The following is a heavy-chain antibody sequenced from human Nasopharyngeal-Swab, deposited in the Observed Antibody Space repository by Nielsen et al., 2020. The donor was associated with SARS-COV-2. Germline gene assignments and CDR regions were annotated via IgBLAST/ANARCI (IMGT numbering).Heavy chain of an antibody. CDR3: ARDGAVAGNYYYYYGMDV. J-gene: IGHJ6*02. CDR2: IWYDGTNK. Sequence: GGSLRLSCAASGFTFRNYGMHWVRQAPGKGLEWVANIWYDGTNKYYADSVKGRFTISRDNAKNSLYLQMNSLRAEDTAVYYCARDGAVAGNYYYYYGMDVWGQGTTVTVSS. CDR1: GFTFRNYG. D-gene: IGHD6-19*01. V-gene: IGHV3-33*01.